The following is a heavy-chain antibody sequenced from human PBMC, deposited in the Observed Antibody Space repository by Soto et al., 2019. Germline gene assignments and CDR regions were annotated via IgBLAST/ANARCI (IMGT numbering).Heavy chain of an antibody. CDR3: ARAPPPEWDLLPGAFDV. CDR2: IYSIGPK. J-gene: IGHJ3*01. V-gene: IGHV3-53*01. Sequence: GGSLRLSCAASGFTISNNYMNWVRQAPGKGLEWVSVIYSIGPKYYADSVKGRFTISRDNSKNTLYLQMNSLRVDDTAVYYCARAPPPEWDLLPGAFDVWGLGTMVTVSS. CDR1: GFTISNNY. D-gene: IGHD1-26*01.